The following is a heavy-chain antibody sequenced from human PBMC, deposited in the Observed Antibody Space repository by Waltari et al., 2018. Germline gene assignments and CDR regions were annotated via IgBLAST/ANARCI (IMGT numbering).Heavy chain of an antibody. D-gene: IGHD3-10*01. V-gene: IGHV4-34*01. J-gene: IGHJ4*02. CDR1: GGSFSGYY. CDR2: INHRGST. Sequence: QVQLQQWGAGLLKPSETLSLTCAVYGGSFSGYYWSWIRQPPGKGLEWIGEINHRGSTNYNPSLKSRVTISVDTSKNQFSLKLSSVTAADTAVYYCARLRWSSGFGELNWGQGTLVTVSS. CDR3: ARLRWSSGFGELN.